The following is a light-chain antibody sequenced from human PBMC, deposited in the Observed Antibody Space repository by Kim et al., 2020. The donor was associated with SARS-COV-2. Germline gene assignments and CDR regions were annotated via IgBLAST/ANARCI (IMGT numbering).Light chain of an antibody. V-gene: IGKV1-39*01. Sequence: GDRVTITCRASRSIRSYLSWFQQKPGKAPKLLIYGASSLQSGVPSRFSGSVSGTDFTLTISSLQPEDFATYYCQQSDNTRTFGQGTKV. CDR2: GAS. CDR3: QQSDNTRT. CDR1: RSIRSY. J-gene: IGKJ1*01.